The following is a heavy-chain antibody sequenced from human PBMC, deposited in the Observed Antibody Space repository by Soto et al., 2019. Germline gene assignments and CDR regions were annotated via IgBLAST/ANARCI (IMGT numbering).Heavy chain of an antibody. CDR3: ARTVRSGYYPHSWPFDL. CDR1: GGSISSGGYY. Sequence: SETLSLTCTVSGGSISSGGYYFNWIRQHPGKGLEWIGYIYYSGTTYYNPSLKSRLTISVDTSKNQSSLKLSSVTAADTAVYYWARTVRSGYYPHSWPFDLWGRGTLVTVSS. J-gene: IGHJ2*01. V-gene: IGHV4-31*03. D-gene: IGHD3-3*01. CDR2: IYYSGTT.